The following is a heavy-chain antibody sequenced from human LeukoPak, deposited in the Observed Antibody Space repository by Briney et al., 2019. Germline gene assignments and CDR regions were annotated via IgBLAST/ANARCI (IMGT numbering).Heavy chain of an antibody. V-gene: IGHV3-33*01. CDR3: AWGFVDFAS. J-gene: IGHJ4*02. D-gene: IGHD3-3*01. Sequence: GGSLRLSCVASGFTFSSFGMHWVRQAPGKGLEWVALIWYGGSNTYYADSVKGRFTISRDNSKNTVYLQMNSLRAEDTALYNCAWGFVDFASWGEGTLVIVPS. CDR1: GFTFSSFG. CDR2: IWYGGSNT.